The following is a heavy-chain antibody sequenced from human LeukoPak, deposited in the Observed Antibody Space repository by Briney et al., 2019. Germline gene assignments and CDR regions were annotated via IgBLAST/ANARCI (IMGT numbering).Heavy chain of an antibody. CDR1: GFIVSNNY. V-gene: IGHV3-66*01. J-gene: IGHJ6*02. CDR3: ATRGRSGYYYGMDV. Sequence: SGGSLRLSCAAAGFIVSNNYMSWARQAPGKGLEWVSIIASRGTTYYAASVKGRFTISRDNSQNTLYLQMNSLRAEDTAVYYCATRGRSGYYYGMDVRGQGTTVTVSS. D-gene: IGHD1-26*01. CDR2: IASRGTT.